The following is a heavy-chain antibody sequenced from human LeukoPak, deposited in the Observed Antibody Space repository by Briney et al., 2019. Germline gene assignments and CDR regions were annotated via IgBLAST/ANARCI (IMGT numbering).Heavy chain of an antibody. J-gene: IGHJ6*03. Sequence: GGSLKLSCSASGLTFSVSAIHWVRQAAGKGLEWVGRIKTKADNYATAYAASVKGRFTISRDDSTNTAYLQMNSLKTEDTAVYYCTHPAYYYNVDVWGKGTTVTVSS. CDR3: THPAYYYNVDV. D-gene: IGHD6-25*01. V-gene: IGHV3-73*01. CDR1: GLTFSVSA. CDR2: IKTKADNYAT.